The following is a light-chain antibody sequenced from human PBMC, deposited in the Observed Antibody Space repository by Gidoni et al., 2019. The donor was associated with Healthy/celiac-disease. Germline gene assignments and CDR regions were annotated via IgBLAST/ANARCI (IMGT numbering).Light chain of an antibody. J-gene: IGLJ3*02. CDR3: QSYDSSLSAWV. CDR1: SSNIGAGYD. CDR2: GNS. Sequence: QSVLTQPPSLSGAPGPRVTISCTGSSSNIGAGYDVHWYQQLPGTAPNLLIYGNSNRPSGVPDRFSGSKSGTSASLAITGLQAEDEADYYCQSYDSSLSAWVFGGGTKLTVL. V-gene: IGLV1-40*01.